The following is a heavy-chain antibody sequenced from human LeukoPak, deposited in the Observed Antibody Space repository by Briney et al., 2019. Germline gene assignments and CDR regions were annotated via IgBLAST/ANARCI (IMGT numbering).Heavy chain of an antibody. CDR3: AKIALSWVAGTIDY. D-gene: IGHD6-19*01. CDR2: ISGSGGST. Sequence: GGSLRLSCAASGFTFSSYAMSWVRQAPGKGLEWVSAISGSGGSTYYADSVKGRLTVSRDNSKNTLYLQMNSLRAEDTAVYYCAKIALSWVAGTIDYWGQGTLVTVSS. CDR1: GFTFSSYA. V-gene: IGHV3-23*01. J-gene: IGHJ4*02.